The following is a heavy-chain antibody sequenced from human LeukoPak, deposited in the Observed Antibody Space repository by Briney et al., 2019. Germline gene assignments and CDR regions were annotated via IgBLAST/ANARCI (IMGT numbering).Heavy chain of an antibody. CDR3: ARXAXGSXXSGGSCXYXDF. D-gene: IGHD2-15*01. Sequence: ASVKVSCKASGYTFTSYDINWVRQATGQGLEWMGWVNPNSGHTGFAQKFQGRVSMTTNTSISTAYMEVRSLKSEDTAVYYCARXAXGSXXSGGSCXYXDFWGQXXXV. CDR2: VNPNSGHT. V-gene: IGHV1-8*01. CDR1: GYTFTSYD. J-gene: IGHJ4*02.